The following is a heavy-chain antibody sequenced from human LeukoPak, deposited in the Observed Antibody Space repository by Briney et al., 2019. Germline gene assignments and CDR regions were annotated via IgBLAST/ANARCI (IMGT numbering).Heavy chain of an antibody. CDR3: ARGHAHYDFWSQMDV. J-gene: IGHJ6*04. CDR2: TWYDGSNK. Sequence: GGSLRLSCAASGFTFNSFAMHWVRQAPGKGLEWVAATWYDGSNKNYVQSVKGRFTISRDNTKNTLYLQMDSLRVEDTALYFCARGHAHYDFWSQMDVWGKGTMAIVSS. V-gene: IGHV3-33*01. CDR1: GFTFNSFA. D-gene: IGHD3-3*01.